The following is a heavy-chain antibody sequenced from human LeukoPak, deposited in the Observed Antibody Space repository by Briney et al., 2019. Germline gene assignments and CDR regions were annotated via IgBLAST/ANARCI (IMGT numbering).Heavy chain of an antibody. CDR1: GFTFSSNF. V-gene: IGHV3-53*01. Sequence: GGSLRLSCAASGFTFSSNFLSWVRQAPGKGLEWVSVIYSGGKTYYSDSVRGRFPISRDNSKNTLYLQMNSLRAEDTAVYYCARGADRWNYFDYWGQGTLVTVSS. D-gene: IGHD4-23*01. CDR2: IYSGGKT. CDR3: ARGADRWNYFDY. J-gene: IGHJ4*02.